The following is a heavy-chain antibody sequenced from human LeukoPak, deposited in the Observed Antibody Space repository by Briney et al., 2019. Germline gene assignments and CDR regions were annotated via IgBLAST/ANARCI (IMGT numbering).Heavy chain of an antibody. CDR1: GYTFADYA. V-gene: IGHV7-4-1*02. J-gene: IGHJ4*02. CDR3: ARKPYDSRGYYLHEY. Sequence: ASVKVSCKASGYTFADYAMNWVGQAPGQGLEWMGWIDTNTGNPTYAQGFTGRFGFSLDTSVSTAYLQISSLKAEDTAVYYCARKPYDSRGYYLHEYWGQGTLVTVSS. CDR2: IDTNTGNP. D-gene: IGHD3-22*01.